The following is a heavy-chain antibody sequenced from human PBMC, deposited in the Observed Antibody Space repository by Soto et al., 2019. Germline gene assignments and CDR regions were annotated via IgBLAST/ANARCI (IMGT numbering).Heavy chain of an antibody. Sequence: GSLRLSCAASGLTFSSYSMNWVRQSPGKVLEWVSSISSSSSYIYYADSVKGRFTISRDNAKNSLYLQMNSLRAEDTAVYYCARAHPLGEVYYYGSRTLYDCWGQGTLVMVSS. D-gene: IGHD3-10*01. CDR1: GLTFSSYS. CDR2: ISSSSSYI. J-gene: IGHJ4*02. V-gene: IGHV3-21*01. CDR3: ARAHPLGEVYYYGSRTLYDC.